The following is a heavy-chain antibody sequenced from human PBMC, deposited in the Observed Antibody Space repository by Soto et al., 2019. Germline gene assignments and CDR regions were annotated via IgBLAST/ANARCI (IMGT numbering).Heavy chain of an antibody. D-gene: IGHD5-12*01. CDR2: ISWNSGSI. Sequence: EVQLVESGGGLVQPGRSLRLSCAASGFTFDDYAMHWVRQAPGKGLEWVSGISWNSGSIGYADSVKGRFTISRDNAKNSLYLQMNSLRAEDTALYNCAKDINEWLRVGSIDYWGQGTLVTVSS. CDR3: AKDINEWLRVGSIDY. J-gene: IGHJ4*02. CDR1: GFTFDDYA. V-gene: IGHV3-9*01.